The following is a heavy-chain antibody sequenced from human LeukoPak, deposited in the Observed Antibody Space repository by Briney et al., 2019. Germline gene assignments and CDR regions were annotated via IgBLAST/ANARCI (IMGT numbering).Heavy chain of an antibody. CDR2: IYHSGST. CDR1: GDSISNYY. CDR3: ARGGDTSSWYAWFDP. Sequence: PSETLSLTCTVSGDSISNYYWSWIPQPPGKGLEWIGYIYHSGSTKYNPSLKSRVTISIDTSKHQFSLKLSSVTAADTAMYYCARGGDTSSWYAWFDPWGQGTLVTVSS. J-gene: IGHJ5*02. V-gene: IGHV4-59*01. D-gene: IGHD6-13*01.